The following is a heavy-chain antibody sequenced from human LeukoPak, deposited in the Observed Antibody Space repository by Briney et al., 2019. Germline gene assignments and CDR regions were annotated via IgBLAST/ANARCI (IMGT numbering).Heavy chain of an antibody. J-gene: IGHJ4*02. V-gene: IGHV3-33*01. CDR2: IWYDGSNK. CDR3: ARDRGPGGVFDY. Sequence: GGSLRLSCAASGFTFSSSGMHWVRQAPGKGLEWGAVIWYDGSNKYYADSVKGRVTISRDNSKNTLYLQMNSLSADDTAVYYCARDRGPGGVFDYWGQGTLVTVSS. CDR1: GFTFSSSG. D-gene: IGHD3-10*01.